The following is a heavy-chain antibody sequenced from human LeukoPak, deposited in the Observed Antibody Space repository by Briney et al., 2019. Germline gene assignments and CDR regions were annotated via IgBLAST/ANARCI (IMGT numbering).Heavy chain of an antibody. V-gene: IGHV3-66*01. J-gene: IGHJ4*02. D-gene: IGHD3-22*01. CDR1: GFTVSSNY. Sequence: GGSLRLSCAASGFTVSSNYMSWVRQTPGKGLEWVSVIYSGGSTYYADSVKGRFTISRDNSKNTLYLQMNSLRAEDTAVYYCARDLWDYYDSSGYWGQGTLVTVSS. CDR2: IYSGGST. CDR3: ARDLWDYYDSSGY.